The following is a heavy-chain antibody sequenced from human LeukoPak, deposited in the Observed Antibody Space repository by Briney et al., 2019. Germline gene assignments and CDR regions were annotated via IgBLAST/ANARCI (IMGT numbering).Heavy chain of an antibody. CDR2: IYTSGST. J-gene: IGHJ3*02. V-gene: IGHV4-61*02. CDR3: ARVGYYYDSSGYSDAFDI. Sequence: SQTLSLTCTVSGGSISSGSYYWNWIRQPAGKGLEWIGRIYTSGSTNYNPSLKSRVTISVDTSKNQFSLKLSSVTAADTAVYYCARVGYYYDSSGYSDAFDIWGQGTMVTVSS. CDR1: GGSISSGSYY. D-gene: IGHD3-22*01.